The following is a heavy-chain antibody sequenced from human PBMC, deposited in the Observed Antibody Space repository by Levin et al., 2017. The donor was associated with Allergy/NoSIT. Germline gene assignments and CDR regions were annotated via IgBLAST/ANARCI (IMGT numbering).Heavy chain of an antibody. Sequence: PGGSLRLSCAASGFTFSSYAMHWVRQAPGKGLEWVAVISYDGSNKYYADSVKGRFTISRDNSKNTLYLQMNSLRAEDTAVYYCARETNPRAIPYYFDYWGQGTLVTVSS. V-gene: IGHV3-30-3*01. CDR2: ISYDGSNK. CDR1: GFTFSSYA. D-gene: IGHD1-26*01. CDR3: ARETNPRAIPYYFDY. J-gene: IGHJ4*02.